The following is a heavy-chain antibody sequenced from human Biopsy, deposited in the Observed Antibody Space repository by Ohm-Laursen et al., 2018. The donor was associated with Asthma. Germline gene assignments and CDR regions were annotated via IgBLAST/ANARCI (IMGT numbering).Heavy chain of an antibody. CDR2: IYSGGTS. D-gene: IGHD3-22*01. Sequence: GSLRLSCAASGFTVSRDHMFWVRQAPGKGPEWVSVIYSGGTSHTADSVRGRFTISRDFSKNTLHLQMHSLRVEDTAVYYCARGDSSGRSHYYFDYWGQGTLVTVSS. V-gene: IGHV3-53*01. CDR1: GFTVSRDH. J-gene: IGHJ4*02. CDR3: ARGDSSGRSHYYFDY.